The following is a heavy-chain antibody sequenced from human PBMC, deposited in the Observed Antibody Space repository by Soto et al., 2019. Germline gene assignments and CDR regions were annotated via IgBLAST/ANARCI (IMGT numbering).Heavy chain of an antibody. Sequence: EVQLLEAGGNLIQPGGSLRLSCAASGFTFSSYAMSWVRQAPGQGLEWLSAISGPGATIYYADSVKGRFTISRDNSKNTLYLQLNSLPAEHTAVYYCAKMLTMVRGVTALRDFDFCGQGTLVTVSS. CDR2: ISGPGATI. D-gene: IGHD3-10*01. J-gene: IGHJ4*02. CDR3: AKMLTMVRGVTALRDFDF. V-gene: IGHV3-23*01. CDR1: GFTFSSYA.